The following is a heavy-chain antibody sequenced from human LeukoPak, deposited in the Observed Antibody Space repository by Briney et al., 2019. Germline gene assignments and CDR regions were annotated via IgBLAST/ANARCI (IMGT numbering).Heavy chain of an antibody. Sequence: ASVKVSCKASGYTFTGYYMHWVRQAPGQGLEWMGWINPNSGGTNYAQKFQGRVTMTRDTSISTAYMELSRLRSDDTAVYYCARDRVVVVAATGVSCFDPWGQGTLVTVSS. D-gene: IGHD2-15*01. CDR3: ARDRVVVVAATGVSCFDP. V-gene: IGHV1-2*02. CDR1: GYTFTGYY. CDR2: INPNSGGT. J-gene: IGHJ5*02.